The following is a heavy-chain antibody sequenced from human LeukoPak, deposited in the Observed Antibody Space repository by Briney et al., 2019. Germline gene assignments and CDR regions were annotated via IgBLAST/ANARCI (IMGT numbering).Heavy chain of an antibody. CDR1: GGSITSYH. J-gene: IGHJ4*02. D-gene: IGHD2-21*02. CDR2: IYYSGST. Sequence: PSETLSLTCTVSGGSITSYHWTWIRQPPGKGLEWIGHIYYSGSTNYNPSLKSRVTISVDTSKNQFSLKVSPVTAADTAVYYCARRGGDLVLDYWAQGTLVTVSS. CDR3: ARRGGDLVLDY. V-gene: IGHV4-59*08.